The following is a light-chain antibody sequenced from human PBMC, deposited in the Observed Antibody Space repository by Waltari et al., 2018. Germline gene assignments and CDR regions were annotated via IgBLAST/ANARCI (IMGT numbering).Light chain of an antibody. V-gene: IGLV2-14*03. CDR3: SSYISSSTLEL. Sequence: QSALHQPASVSGSPGQSITLSRTGTISDVGTYNYVTSYQQHPGKSPKLMIFDVCIRPSGVSNRFSGSKSGNTASLTISGLQAEDEADYYCSSYISSSTLELFGGGTSLTVL. J-gene: IGLJ2*01. CDR2: DVC. CDR1: ISDVGTYNY.